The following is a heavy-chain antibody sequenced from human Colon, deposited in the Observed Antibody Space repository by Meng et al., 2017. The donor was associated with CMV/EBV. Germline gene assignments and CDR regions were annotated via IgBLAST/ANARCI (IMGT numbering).Heavy chain of an antibody. CDR2: IYWDDDK. Sequence: QTTLKESGPPLVNPQQTLTLTCTFSGFSLSTIGMGVGWIRQPPGKALEWLGVIYWDDDKRYSPSLKSRLTITKDTSKNQVVLTMTNLDPLDTATYYCAHRPYGSGSYFFDYWGQGTLVTVSS. CDR3: AHRPYGSGSYFFDY. V-gene: IGHV2-5*02. CDR1: GFSLSTIGMG. D-gene: IGHD3-10*01. J-gene: IGHJ4*02.